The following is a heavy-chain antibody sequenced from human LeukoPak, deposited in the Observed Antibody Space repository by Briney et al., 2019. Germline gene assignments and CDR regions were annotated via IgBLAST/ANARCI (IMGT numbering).Heavy chain of an antibody. CDR1: GYSFTSYW. CDR3: ARVVAYGYYYYGMDV. CDR2: IYPGDSDT. J-gene: IGHJ6*02. D-gene: IGHD5-12*01. Sequence: GESLKISCKGSGYSFTSYWIGWVRQMPGKGLEWMGIIYPGDSDTRYSPSFQGQVTISADKSISTAYLQWSSLKASDTAMYYCARVVAYGYYYYGMDVWGQGTTVTVSS. V-gene: IGHV5-51*01.